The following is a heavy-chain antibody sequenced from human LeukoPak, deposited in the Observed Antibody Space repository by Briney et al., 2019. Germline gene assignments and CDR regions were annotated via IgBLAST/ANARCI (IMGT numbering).Heavy chain of an antibody. D-gene: IGHD2-2*01. V-gene: IGHV4-30-4*08. CDR3: ARAETVGYCSSTSCGVTDWFDP. J-gene: IGHJ5*02. CDR2: IYYSGST. Sequence: SQTLSLTCTVSGGSISSGDYYWSWIRQPPGKGLEWIGYIYYSGSTYYNPSLKSRVTISVDTSKNQFSLKLSSVTAADTAVYYCARAETVGYCSSTSCGVTDWFDPWGQGTLATVSS. CDR1: GGSISSGDYY.